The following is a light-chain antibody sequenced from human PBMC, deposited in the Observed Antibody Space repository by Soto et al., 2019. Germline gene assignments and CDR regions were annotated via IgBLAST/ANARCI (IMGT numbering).Light chain of an antibody. CDR2: DAS. CDR1: QNINSN. V-gene: IGKV3-15*01. Sequence: EIVLTRSPATLSVSPGERATLSCRASQNINSNLAWYQQKPGQAPRLLIFDASNRADGTPARFSGGGSETDFTLTITSLQSEDVAVYYCQQYNSWPLTLGGGTKVDIK. CDR3: QQYNSWPLT. J-gene: IGKJ4*01.